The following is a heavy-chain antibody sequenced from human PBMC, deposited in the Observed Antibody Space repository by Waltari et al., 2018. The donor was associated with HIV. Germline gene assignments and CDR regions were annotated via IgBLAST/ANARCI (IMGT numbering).Heavy chain of an antibody. CDR2: MNPSTGNA. CDR3: STSRPGAMFGDA. D-gene: IGHD3-3*01. Sequence: QGQQVQSGAEVKQSGASVRISCKASGYPFTNYDINWLRQATGQGLEWMGWMNPSTGNAGYAHNFQGRVTMTRDIPINTAYMELSGLTSHDTAVYYCSTSRPGAMFGDAWGQGTLVTVSS. CDR1: GYPFTNYD. V-gene: IGHV1-8*01. J-gene: IGHJ5*02.